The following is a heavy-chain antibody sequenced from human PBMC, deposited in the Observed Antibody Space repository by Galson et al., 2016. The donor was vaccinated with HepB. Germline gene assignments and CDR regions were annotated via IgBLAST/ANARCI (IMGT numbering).Heavy chain of an antibody. CDR3: VRPSQSYTRKYSSGWEAYFQH. CDR2: IWFDGTKK. Sequence: SLRLSCAASGFIFSSYAMHWVRQAPGKGLEWVAVIWFDGTKKDYADSVKGRFTISRDNSKDTLSLQINSLRADDTAVYYCVRPSQSYTRKYSSGWEAYFQHWGQGTLVTVSS. CDR1: GFIFSSYA. D-gene: IGHD6-25*01. J-gene: IGHJ1*01. V-gene: IGHV3-33*01.